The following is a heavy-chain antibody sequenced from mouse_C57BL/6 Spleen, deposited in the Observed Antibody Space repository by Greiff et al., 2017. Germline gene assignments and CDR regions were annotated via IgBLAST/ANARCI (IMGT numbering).Heavy chain of an antibody. D-gene: IGHD4-1*01. CDR2: IYPRSGNT. V-gene: IGHV1-81*01. CDR1: GYTFTSYG. J-gene: IGHJ2*01. CDR3: ARGEKTGTDGYFDY. Sequence: VQLQQSGAELARPGASVKLSCKASGYTFTSYGISWVKQRTGQGLEWIGEIYPRSGNTYYNEKFKGKATLTADKSSSTAYMELRSLTSEDSAVYFCARGEKTGTDGYFDYWGQGTTLTVSS.